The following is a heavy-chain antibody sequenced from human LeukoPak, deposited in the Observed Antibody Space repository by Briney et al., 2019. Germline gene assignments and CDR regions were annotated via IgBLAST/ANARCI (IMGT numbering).Heavy chain of an antibody. Sequence: PGGSLRLSCAASGFAFSSYAMSWVRQAPGKGLEWVSVIYSGGSTYYADSVKGRFTISRDNSKNTLYLQMNSLRAEDTAVYYCARLNQLLDLSFDYWGQGTLVTVSS. CDR3: ARLNQLLDLSFDY. CDR1: GFAFSSYA. V-gene: IGHV3-53*01. CDR2: IYSGGST. J-gene: IGHJ4*02. D-gene: IGHD2-2*01.